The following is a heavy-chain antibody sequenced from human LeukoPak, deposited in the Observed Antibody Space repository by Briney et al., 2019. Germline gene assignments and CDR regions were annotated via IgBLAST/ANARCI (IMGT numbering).Heavy chain of an antibody. V-gene: IGHV3-48*03. CDR1: GFTFRSFE. J-gene: IGHJ3*02. D-gene: IGHD1/OR15-1a*01. CDR3: ARLFYNGFDI. Sequence: PGGSLRLSCAASGFTFRSFEVNWVRQAPGKGLEWVSYISSSGSSKYYADSVRGRFTISRDNTKNSLSLQMNSLRAEDTAVYYCARLFYNGFDIWGQGTMVTVSS. CDR2: ISSSGSSK.